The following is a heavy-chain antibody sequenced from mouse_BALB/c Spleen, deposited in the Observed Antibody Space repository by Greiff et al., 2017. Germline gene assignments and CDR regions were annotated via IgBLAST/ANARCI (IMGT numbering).Heavy chain of an antibody. D-gene: IGHD2-2*01. CDR3: ARDIGGYDGGFAY. Sequence: DVKLQESGPGLVKPSQSLSLTCSVTGYSITSGYYWNWIRQFPGNKLEWMGYISYDGSNNYNPSLKNRISITRDTSKNQFFLKLNSVTTEDTATYYCARDIGGYDGGFAYWGQGTLVTVSA. CDR1: GYSITSGYY. V-gene: IGHV3-6*02. CDR2: ISYDGSN. J-gene: IGHJ3*01.